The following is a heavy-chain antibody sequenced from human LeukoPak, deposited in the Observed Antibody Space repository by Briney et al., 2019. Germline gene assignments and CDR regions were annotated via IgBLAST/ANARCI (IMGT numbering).Heavy chain of an antibody. J-gene: IGHJ5*02. CDR1: GGSFSGYY. V-gene: IGHV4-34*01. CDR2: IYYSGST. CDR3: ARVLSYYYDSSGSFWFDP. Sequence: PSETLSLTCAVYGGSFSGYYWGWIRQPPGKGLEWIGSIYYSGSTYYNPSLKSRVTISVDTSKNQFSLKLSSVTAADTAVYYCARVLSYYYDSSGSFWFDPWGQGTLVTVSS. D-gene: IGHD3-22*01.